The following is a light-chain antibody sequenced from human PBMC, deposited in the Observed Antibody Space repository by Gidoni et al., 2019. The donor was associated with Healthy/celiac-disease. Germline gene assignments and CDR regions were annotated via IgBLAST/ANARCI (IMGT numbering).Light chain of an antibody. J-gene: IGKJ3*01. CDR3: QQSYSTPFT. CDR1: QSISSY. V-gene: IGKV1-39*01. Sequence: DIHLTQSPSSLSASVGDRVTITCRASQSISSYLNWYQQKPGKAPKLLIYAASSLQSGVPSRFSSSGSGTDFTITISSLQPEDFATYYCQQSYSTPFTFGHGTKVDIK. CDR2: AAS.